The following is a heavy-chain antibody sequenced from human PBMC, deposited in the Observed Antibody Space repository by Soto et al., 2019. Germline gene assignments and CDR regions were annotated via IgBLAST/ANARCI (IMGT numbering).Heavy chain of an antibody. J-gene: IGHJ6*02. CDR1: GGTFSSYA. CDR3: ARDQSGIAAAGMNLCGMDV. V-gene: IGHV1-69*12. CDR2: IIPIFGTA. D-gene: IGHD6-13*01. Sequence: QVQLVQSGAEVKKPGSSVKVSCKASGGTFSSYAISWVRQAPGQGLEWMGGIIPIFGTANYAQKFQGRVTITADESTSTAYMELSSLRSEDTAVYYCARDQSGIAAAGMNLCGMDVWGQGTTVTVSS.